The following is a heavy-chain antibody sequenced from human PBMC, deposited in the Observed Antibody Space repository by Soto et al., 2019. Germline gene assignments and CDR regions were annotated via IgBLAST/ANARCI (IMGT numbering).Heavy chain of an antibody. D-gene: IGHD3-9*01. Sequence: GGSLRLSCADSGHMFRGSWMHWVRQAPGQGLEWVSRINTDGSDTAYADFVKGRFTVSRDSAKNTLYLQLDSLRAEDTAVYFCARGPGAYIYFGFDFWGQGTMVTVSS. CDR2: INTDGSDT. CDR3: ARGPGAYIYFGFDF. V-gene: IGHV3-74*01. CDR1: GHMFRGSW. J-gene: IGHJ3*01.